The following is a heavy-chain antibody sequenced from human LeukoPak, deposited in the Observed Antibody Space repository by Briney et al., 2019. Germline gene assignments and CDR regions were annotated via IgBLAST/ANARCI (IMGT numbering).Heavy chain of an antibody. Sequence: PSETLSLTCSVSGRSISPYYWSWFRQAPGRGLEWVGYIFSSGAASYKPSLKSRVTLSVDTSKSQFSLRLNSVTPADTAVYYCTRDTGTTGEVKFDPWGQGTLVTVSS. CDR3: TRDTGTTGEVKFDP. J-gene: IGHJ5*02. V-gene: IGHV4-59*01. CDR1: GRSISPYY. D-gene: IGHD4-17*01. CDR2: IFSSGAA.